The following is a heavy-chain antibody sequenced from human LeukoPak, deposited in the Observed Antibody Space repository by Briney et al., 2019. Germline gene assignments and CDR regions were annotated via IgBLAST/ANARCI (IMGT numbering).Heavy chain of an antibody. D-gene: IGHD3-10*01. V-gene: IGHV4-34*01. J-gene: IGHJ4*02. CDR2: INHSGST. Sequence: SETLSLTCAVYGGSFSGYYWSWIRQPPGKGLEWIGEINHSGSTNYNPSLKSRVTISVDTSKNQFSLKLSSVTAADTAVYYCARGPKHPYYYGSGSPLGYWGQGTLVTVSS. CDR3: ARGPKHPYYYGSGSPLGY. CDR1: GGSFSGYY.